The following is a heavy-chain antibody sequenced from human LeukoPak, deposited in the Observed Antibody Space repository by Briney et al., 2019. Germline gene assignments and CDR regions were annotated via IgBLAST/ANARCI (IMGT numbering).Heavy chain of an antibody. CDR1: GFTFSSYG. J-gene: IGHJ4*02. CDR3: ARVYYGSGSPRHSDY. D-gene: IGHD3-10*01. Sequence: GGSLRLSCAASGFTFSSYGMNWVRQAPGKGLEWVSYISSSSSTIYYADSVKGRFTISRDNAKNSLYLQMSSLRADDTAVYYCARVYYGSGSPRHSDYWGQGTLVTVSS. CDR2: ISSSSSTI. V-gene: IGHV3-48*04.